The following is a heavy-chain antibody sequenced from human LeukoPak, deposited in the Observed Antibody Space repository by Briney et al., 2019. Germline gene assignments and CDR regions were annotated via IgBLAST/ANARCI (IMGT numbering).Heavy chain of an antibody. Sequence: HPGGSLRLSCAASGFTFSSYAMHWVRQAPGKGLEWVAVISYDGSNKYYADSVKGRFTISRDNSKNTLYLQMNSLRAEDTAVYYCARWAYDSSGYYYREQSRYFDYWGQGTLVTVSS. J-gene: IGHJ4*02. CDR3: ARWAYDSSGYYYREQSRYFDY. CDR1: GFTFSSYA. CDR2: ISYDGSNK. V-gene: IGHV3-30-3*01. D-gene: IGHD3-22*01.